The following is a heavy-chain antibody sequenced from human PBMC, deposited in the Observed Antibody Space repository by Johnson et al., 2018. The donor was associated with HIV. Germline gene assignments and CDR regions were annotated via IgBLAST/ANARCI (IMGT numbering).Heavy chain of an antibody. V-gene: IGHV3-7*01. CDR2: IKQAGSEK. J-gene: IGHJ3*02. CDR1: GFTFSSYW. D-gene: IGHD6-13*01. Sequence: VQLVESGGGLVQPGGSLRLSCAASGFTFSSYWMSWVRQAPGKGLEWVANIKQAGSEKYYVDSVKGRVTISRDNAKNSLYLQMNSLRAEDTAVYYCARPKYSSSWHDAFDIWGQGTMVTVSS. CDR3: ARPKYSSSWHDAFDI.